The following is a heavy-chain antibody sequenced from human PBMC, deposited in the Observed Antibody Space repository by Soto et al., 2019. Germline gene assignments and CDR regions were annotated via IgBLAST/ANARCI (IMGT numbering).Heavy chain of an antibody. CDR3: VRDGWYSIQTPY. CDR2: IWHDGSNK. CDR1: GFTFSSHG. J-gene: IGHJ4*02. Sequence: QVQLVESGGGVVQPGRSLRLSCAASGFTFSSHGMHWVRQAPGKGLEWVVVIWHDGSNKYYADSVKGRFTISRDDSKNMVYLQMNSLRVEDTAVYYCVRDGWYSIQTPYWGQGALVIVSS. D-gene: IGHD6-19*01. V-gene: IGHV3-33*01.